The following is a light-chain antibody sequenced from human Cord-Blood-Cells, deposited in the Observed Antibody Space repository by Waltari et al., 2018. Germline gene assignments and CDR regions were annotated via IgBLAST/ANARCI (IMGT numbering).Light chain of an antibody. J-gene: IGKJ1*01. CDR3: QQDYSTPRT. CDR1: QGISNS. V-gene: IGKV1-NL1*01. CDR2: AAS. Sequence: DIQMTQSPSSLSASVGDRVTITWRASQGISNSLAWYQQKPGKAPKLLLYAASRLESGVPSRLMGSGSGTDYTLAISSLQPEDFATYYCQQDYSTPRTFGQGTKVEIK.